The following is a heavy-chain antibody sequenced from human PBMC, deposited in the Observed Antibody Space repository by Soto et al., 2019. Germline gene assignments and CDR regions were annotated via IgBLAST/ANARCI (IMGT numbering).Heavy chain of an antibody. V-gene: IGHV4-4*02. D-gene: IGHD6-13*01. CDR2: IYHSGST. CDR1: GGSISSSNW. CDR3: ASSIAAAGTGGSYNCFDP. Sequence: SETLSLTCAVSGGSISSSNWWSWVRQPPGKGLEWIGEIYHSGSTNYNPSLKSRVTISVDKSKNQFSLKLSSVTAADTAVYYCASSIAAAGTGGSYNCFDPWGQGTLVTVSS. J-gene: IGHJ5*02.